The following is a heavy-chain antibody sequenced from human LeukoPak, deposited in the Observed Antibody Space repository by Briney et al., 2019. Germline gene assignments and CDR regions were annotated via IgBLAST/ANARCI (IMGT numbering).Heavy chain of an antibody. CDR1: GYTFTSYD. CDR3: ARGPYYDFWSGYFYYYYGMDV. D-gene: IGHD3-3*01. CDR2: MNPNSGNT. J-gene: IGHJ6*02. V-gene: IGHV1-8*01. Sequence: ASVTVSCKASGYTFTSYDINWVRQATGQELEWMGWMNPNSGNTGYAQRFQGRVTMTRNTSISTAYMELSSLRSEDTAVYYCARGPYYDFWSGYFYYYYGMDVWGQGTTITVSS.